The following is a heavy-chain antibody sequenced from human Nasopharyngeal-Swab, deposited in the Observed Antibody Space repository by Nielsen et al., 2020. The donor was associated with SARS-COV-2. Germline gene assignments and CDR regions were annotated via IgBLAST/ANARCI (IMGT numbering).Heavy chain of an antibody. V-gene: IGHV3-11*05. J-gene: IGHJ4*02. D-gene: IGHD6-19*01. Sequence: LCLTCAASGFTFSAYYMSWIRQAPGNGLVWVSYISSSSSSYTNYADSVKGRFTISRDNAKNSLYLQMNSLRAEDTAVYYCAKDRGWTYSSGWNYFDYWGQGTLVTVSS. CDR3: AKDRGWTYSSGWNYFDY. CDR1: GFTFSAYY. CDR2: ISSSSSSYT.